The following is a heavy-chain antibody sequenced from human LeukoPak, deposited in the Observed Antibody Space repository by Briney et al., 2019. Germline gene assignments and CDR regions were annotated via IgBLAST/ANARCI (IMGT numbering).Heavy chain of an antibody. Sequence: ASVKVSCKASGYTFTGYYMHWVRQAPGQGLEWMGWINPNSGGTNYAQKFQGRVTMTGDTSISTAYMELSRLRSDDTAVYYCARVLDDYYGSGSYYNVEYFDYWGQGTLVTVSS. CDR3: ARVLDDYYGSGSYYNVEYFDY. CDR1: GYTFTGYY. D-gene: IGHD3-10*01. CDR2: INPNSGGT. V-gene: IGHV1-2*02. J-gene: IGHJ4*02.